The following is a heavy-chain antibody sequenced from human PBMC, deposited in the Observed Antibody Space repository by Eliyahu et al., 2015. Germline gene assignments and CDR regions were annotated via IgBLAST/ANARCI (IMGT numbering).Heavy chain of an antibody. Sequence: EVQLVESGGGLVQPGGXXXLSCAAXGFTFSXYWMHWVRQXXGKGXVWVSRINSVGKSTSXADSVKGRFTISRDNAKNTLYLQMNNLRAEDTAVYYCAKDTGTYAVNWGQGTLVTVSS. CDR1: GFTFSXYW. D-gene: IGHD1-26*01. CDR2: INSVGKST. J-gene: IGHJ4*02. CDR3: AKDTGTYAVN. V-gene: IGHV3-74*01.